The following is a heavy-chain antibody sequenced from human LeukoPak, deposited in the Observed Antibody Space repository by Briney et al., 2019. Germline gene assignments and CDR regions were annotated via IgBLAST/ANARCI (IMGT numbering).Heavy chain of an antibody. D-gene: IGHD6-25*01. J-gene: IGHJ4*02. CDR3: AKEYPRIAAAGTQKKLLDY. CDR2: INHNSGCK. V-gene: IGHV1-2*02. CDR1: GYTFIGYH. Sequence: ASVQVSCKPSGYTFIGYHIHWVGQAPGQGLEWVGWINHNSGCKNLAQKFLGRVTMPRDTYFSTVYMDLTRLISDGTAVYYCAKEYPRIAAAGTQKKLLDYWGQGTLVTVSS.